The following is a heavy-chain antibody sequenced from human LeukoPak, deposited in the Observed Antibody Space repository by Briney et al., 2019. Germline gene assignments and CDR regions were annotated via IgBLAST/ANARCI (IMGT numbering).Heavy chain of an antibody. Sequence: SETLSLTCTVSGGSISSYYWSWIRQPPGKGPEWIGYIYYSGSTNYNPSLKSRVTISVDTSKNQFSLKLSSVTAADTAVYYCARGPRTMIRRPAFDIWGQGTMVTVSS. V-gene: IGHV4-59*01. CDR3: ARGPRTMIRRPAFDI. CDR1: GGSISSYY. D-gene: IGHD3-22*01. CDR2: IYYSGST. J-gene: IGHJ3*02.